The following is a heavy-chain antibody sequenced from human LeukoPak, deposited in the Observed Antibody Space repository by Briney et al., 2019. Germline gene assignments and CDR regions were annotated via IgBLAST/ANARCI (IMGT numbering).Heavy chain of an antibody. Sequence: PGRSLRLSCAASGFTFDDYAMHWVRQAPGKGLEWVSAISGSGGSTYYADSVKGRFTISRDNSKNTLYLQMNSLRAEDTAVYYCAKESYCSGGSCYSGAWYFDYWGQGTLVTVSS. CDR1: GFTFDDYA. D-gene: IGHD2-15*01. J-gene: IGHJ4*02. CDR3: AKESYCSGGSCYSGAWYFDY. CDR2: ISGSGGST. V-gene: IGHV3-23*01.